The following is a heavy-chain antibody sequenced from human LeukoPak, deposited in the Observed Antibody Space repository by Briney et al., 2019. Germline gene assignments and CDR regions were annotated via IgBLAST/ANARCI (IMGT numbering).Heavy chain of an antibody. J-gene: IGHJ3*02. V-gene: IGHV1-18*01. D-gene: IGHD5-18*01. Sequence: ASVKVSCKASGYTFTSYGISWVRQAPGQGLEWMGWISAYNGNTNYAQKLQGRVTMTTDTSISTAYMELSRLRSDDTAVYYCAGELKVDTAMVTRAFDIWGQGTMVTVSS. CDR1: GYTFTSYG. CDR2: ISAYNGNT. CDR3: AGELKVDTAMVTRAFDI.